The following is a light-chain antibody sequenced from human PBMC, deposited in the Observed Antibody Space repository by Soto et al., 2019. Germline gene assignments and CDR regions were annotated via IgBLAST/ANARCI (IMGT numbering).Light chain of an antibody. V-gene: IGKV1-39*01. CDR3: QQSYSTPPLYT. J-gene: IGKJ2*01. Sequence: DIQMTQSPSSLSASVGDRVTITCRASQNISSYLNWYQQKPGKAPKLLIYAASSLQSGVPSRFSGSGSGTDFTLTISSLQPEDFATYYCQQSYSTPPLYTFGQGTKLEIK. CDR2: AAS. CDR1: QNISSY.